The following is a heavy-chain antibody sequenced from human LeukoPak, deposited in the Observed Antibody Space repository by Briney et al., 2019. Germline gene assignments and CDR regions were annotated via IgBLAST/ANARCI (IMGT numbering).Heavy chain of an antibody. J-gene: IGHJ4*02. Sequence: SETLSLTCAVYGGSFSGYYWSWIRQPPGKGLEWIGEINHSGSTNYNPSLKSRVTISVDASKNQFSLKLSSVTAADTAVYYCLLNYDILTGYYTDYWGQGTLVTVSS. CDR1: GGSFSGYY. D-gene: IGHD3-9*01. CDR2: INHSGST. V-gene: IGHV4-34*01. CDR3: LLNYDILTGYYTDY.